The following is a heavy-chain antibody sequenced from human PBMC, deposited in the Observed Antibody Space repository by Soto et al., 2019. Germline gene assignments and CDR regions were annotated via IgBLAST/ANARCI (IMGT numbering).Heavy chain of an antibody. D-gene: IGHD4-4*01. Sequence: GGSLRLSCAASGFTFSDYYMSWIRQAPGKGLEWVSYISSSSSYTNYADSVKGRFTISRDNAKNSLYLQMNSLRAEDTAVYYCARDLIGTTVTREDWFDPWGQGTLVTVSS. J-gene: IGHJ5*02. CDR3: ARDLIGTTVTREDWFDP. CDR1: GFTFSDYY. V-gene: IGHV3-11*06. CDR2: ISSSSSYT.